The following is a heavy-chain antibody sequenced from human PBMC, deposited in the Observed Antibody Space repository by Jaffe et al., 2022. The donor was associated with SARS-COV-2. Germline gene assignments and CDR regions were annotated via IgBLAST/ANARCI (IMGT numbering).Heavy chain of an antibody. Sequence: QVQLVQSGAEVKKPGASVKVSCKVSGYTLTELSMHWVRQAPGKGLEWMGGFDPEDGETIYAQKFQGRVTMTEDTSTDTAYMELSSLRSEDTAVYYCATNRITMIEGGYYYYGMDVWGQGTTVTVSS. V-gene: IGHV1-24*01. CDR3: ATNRITMIEGGYYYYGMDV. J-gene: IGHJ6*02. D-gene: IGHD3-22*01. CDR2: FDPEDGET. CDR1: GYTLTELS.